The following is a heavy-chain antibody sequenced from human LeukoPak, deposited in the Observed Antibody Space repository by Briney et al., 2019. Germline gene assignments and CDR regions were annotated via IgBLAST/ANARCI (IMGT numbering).Heavy chain of an antibody. CDR1: GYTFTNYD. CDR3: ARGKTMVYCGGDCYRFDN. D-gene: IGHD2-21*02. V-gene: IGHV1-8*01. CDR2: MNPNSGNT. J-gene: IGHJ4*02. Sequence: ASVKVSCKASGYTFTNYDINWVRQATGQGLEWMGWMNPNSGNTGYAQKFQGRVSMTRNTSISTAYMELSRLLSGDTAVYYCARGKTMVYCGGDCYRFDNWGQGTLVTVSS.